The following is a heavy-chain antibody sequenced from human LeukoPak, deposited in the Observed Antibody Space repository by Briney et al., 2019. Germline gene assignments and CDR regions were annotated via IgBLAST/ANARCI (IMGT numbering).Heavy chain of an antibody. CDR1: GFTFSDYY. Sequence: GGSLRLSRAASGFTFSDYYMSWIRQAPGKGLEWVSYISSSGSTIYYAGSVKGRFTISRDNAKNSLYLQMNSLRAEDTAVYYCARVTVYAIYFDYWGQGTLVTVSS. D-gene: IGHD2-8*01. V-gene: IGHV3-11*04. CDR3: ARVTVYAIYFDY. J-gene: IGHJ4*02. CDR2: ISSSGSTI.